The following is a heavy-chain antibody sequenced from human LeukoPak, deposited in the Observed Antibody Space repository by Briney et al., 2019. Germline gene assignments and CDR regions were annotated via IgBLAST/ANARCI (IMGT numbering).Heavy chain of an antibody. J-gene: IGHJ5*02. D-gene: IGHD1-1*01. V-gene: IGHV1-69*13. Sequence: SVKVSCKASGYTFTSYAMNWVRQAPGQGLEWMGGIIPIFGTANYAQKFQGRVTITADESTSTAYMELSSLRSEDTAVYYCAVEGGANNWFDPWGQGTLVTVSS. CDR2: IIPIFGTA. CDR3: AVEGGANNWFDP. CDR1: GYTFTSYA.